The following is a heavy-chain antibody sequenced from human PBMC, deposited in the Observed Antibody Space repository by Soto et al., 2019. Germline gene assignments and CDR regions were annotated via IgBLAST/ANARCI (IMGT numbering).Heavy chain of an antibody. J-gene: IGHJ4*02. V-gene: IGHV4-34*01. Sequence: QVQLQQWGAGLLKPSETLSLTCAVYGRSFSGYYWNWIRQPPGKGLEWIGEINHSGSINYNPSLKSRATIAVDTSKNQFALKLRSVTAADTAVYYCASGWGRIFDYWGQGTLVTVSS. D-gene: IGHD7-27*01. CDR2: INHSGSI. CDR1: GRSFSGYY. CDR3: ASGWGRIFDY.